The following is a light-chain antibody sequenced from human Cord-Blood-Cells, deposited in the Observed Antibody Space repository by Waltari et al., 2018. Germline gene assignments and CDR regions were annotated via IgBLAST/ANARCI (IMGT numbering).Light chain of an antibody. CDR1: SSDVGGYNY. J-gene: IGLJ3*02. V-gene: IGLV2-14*01. Sequence: QSALTQPASVSGSPGQSITISCTGTSSDVGGYNYVSCYQQPPGKAPKLMIYDVSKRPSGVSNRFSGSKSGNTASLTISGLQAEDEADYYCSSYTSSSTLVFGGGTKLTVL. CDR3: SSYTSSSTLV. CDR2: DVS.